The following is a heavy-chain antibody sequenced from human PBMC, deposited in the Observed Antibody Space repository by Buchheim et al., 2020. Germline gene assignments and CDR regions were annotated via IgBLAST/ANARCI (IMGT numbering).Heavy chain of an antibody. D-gene: IGHD5-12*01. CDR2: INPNSGGP. Sequence: QVQLVQSGAEVKKPGASVKVSCKASGYTFTGYYMHWVRQAPGQGLEWMGWINPNSGGPNHAQKFQGWVTMTRDTSISTAYMELSMLRSDDTAVYYCAGVARGYSGCGFGCDYWGQGTL. J-gene: IGHJ4*02. V-gene: IGHV1-2*04. CDR1: GYTFTGYY. CDR3: AGVARGYSGCGFGCDY.